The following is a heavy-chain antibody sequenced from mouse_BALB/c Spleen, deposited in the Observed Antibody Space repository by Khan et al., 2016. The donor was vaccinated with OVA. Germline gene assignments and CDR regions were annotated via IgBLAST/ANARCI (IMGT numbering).Heavy chain of an antibody. Sequence: VQLKESGPELVKPGASVKISCKASGYSFTGYFMNWVMQSHGKSLEWIGRINPHIGETFYNQKFKGKATLTVDESSSTAHLELRSLASEDSAVYDGARYYGSDVDYWGQGTPRTVSS. D-gene: IGHD1-1*01. V-gene: IGHV1-20*02. CDR3: ARYYGSDVDY. J-gene: IGHJ2*01. CDR2: INPHIGET. CDR1: GYSFTGYF.